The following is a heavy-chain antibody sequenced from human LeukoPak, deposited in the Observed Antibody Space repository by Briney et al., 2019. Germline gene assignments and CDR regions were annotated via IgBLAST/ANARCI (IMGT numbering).Heavy chain of an antibody. CDR1: GFTFSSYG. V-gene: IGHV3-30*18. CDR2: ISYDGSNK. Sequence: GILRLSCAASGFTFSSYGMHWVRQAPGKGLEWVAVISYDGSNKYYADSVKGRFTISRDNSKNTLYLQMNSLRAEDTAVYYCAKALDYWGQGTLVTVSS. CDR3: AKALDY. J-gene: IGHJ4*02.